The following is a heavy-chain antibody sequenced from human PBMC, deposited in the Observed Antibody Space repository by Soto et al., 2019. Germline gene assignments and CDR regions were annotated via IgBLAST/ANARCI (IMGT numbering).Heavy chain of an antibody. D-gene: IGHD6-19*01. CDR2: ISPNSGGT. J-gene: IGHJ6*02. CDR1: GYTFTGYY. CDR3: ARDQTGYSSGWSSVAMDV. V-gene: IGHV1-2*02. Sequence: QVQLVQSGAEMKKPGASVKVSCTASGYTFTGYYIHWVRQAPGQGLEWMGWISPNSGGTKFAQKFQGRVTMARDTSISPGYMEYSRLRSDDTAIYYCARDQTGYSSGWSSVAMDVWGQGTTVTVS.